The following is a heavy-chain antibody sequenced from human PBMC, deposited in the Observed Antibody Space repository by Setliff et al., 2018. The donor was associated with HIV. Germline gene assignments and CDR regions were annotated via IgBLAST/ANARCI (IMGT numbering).Heavy chain of an antibody. J-gene: IGHJ4*02. Sequence: GGSLRLSCAASGFTFSSYGMHWVRQAPGKGLEWVAVIWYDGSNKYYADSVKGRFTISRDKSKKTLYLQMNSLRVEDTAVYYCARGHYGAWGQGTLVTVSS. V-gene: IGHV3-33*01. CDR1: GFTFSSYG. CDR2: IWYDGSNK. D-gene: IGHD4-17*01. CDR3: ARGHYGA.